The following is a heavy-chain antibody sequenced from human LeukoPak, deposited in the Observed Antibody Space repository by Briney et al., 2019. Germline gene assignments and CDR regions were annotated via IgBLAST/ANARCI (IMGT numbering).Heavy chain of an antibody. J-gene: IGHJ4*02. Sequence: PSETLSLTCTVSGGSISSYYWSWIRQPPGKGLEWIGYIYYSGSTNYNPSLKSRVTISVDTSKNQFSLKLSSVTAADTAVYYCARDNYSDYVRWGQGTLATVSS. D-gene: IGHD4-11*01. CDR3: ARDNYSDYVR. CDR2: IYYSGST. V-gene: IGHV4-59*01. CDR1: GGSISSYY.